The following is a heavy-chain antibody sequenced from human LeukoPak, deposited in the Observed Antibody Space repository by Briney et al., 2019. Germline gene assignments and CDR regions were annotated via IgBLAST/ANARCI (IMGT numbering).Heavy chain of an antibody. J-gene: IGHJ6*03. V-gene: IGHV1-18*01. CDR1: GYTFTSYG. CDR2: ISAYNGNT. Sequence: GASVKVSCKASGYTFTSYGISWVRQAPGQGLEWMGWISAYNGNTNYAQKLQGRVTMTTDTSTSTAYMELRSLRSDDTAVYYCERDVYYDSRRAPLYYYYMHVWGKGTTVTVSS. D-gene: IGHD3-22*01. CDR3: ERDVYYDSRRAPLYYYYMHV.